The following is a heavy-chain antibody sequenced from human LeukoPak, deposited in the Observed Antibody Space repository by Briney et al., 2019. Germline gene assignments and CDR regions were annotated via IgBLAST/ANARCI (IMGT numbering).Heavy chain of an antibody. CDR1: GYSFTGYY. Sequence: ASVKVSCKASGYSFTGYYIHWVRQAPGQGLEWMGWINPNSGGTKYAQKFQGRVTMTRDTSISTAYMELSRLTSDDTAVFCCARVLRDWYFDLWGRGTLVTVSS. CDR3: ARVLRDWYFDL. J-gene: IGHJ2*01. CDR2: INPNSGGT. V-gene: IGHV1-2*02.